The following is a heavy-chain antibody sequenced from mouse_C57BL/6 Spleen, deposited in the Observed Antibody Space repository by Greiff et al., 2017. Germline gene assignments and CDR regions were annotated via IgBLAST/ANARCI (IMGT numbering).Heavy chain of an antibody. V-gene: IGHV1-82*01. CDR2: IYPGDGDT. D-gene: IGHD6-2*01. CDR1: GYAFSSSW. CDR3: ARGREVSMDY. J-gene: IGHJ4*01. Sequence: QVQLQQSGPELVKPGASVKISCKASGYAFSSSWMNWVKQRPGKGLEWIGRIYPGDGDTNYNGKFKGKATLTADKSSSTAYMQLSSLTSEDSAVCFCARGREVSMDYGGQGTSVTVSS.